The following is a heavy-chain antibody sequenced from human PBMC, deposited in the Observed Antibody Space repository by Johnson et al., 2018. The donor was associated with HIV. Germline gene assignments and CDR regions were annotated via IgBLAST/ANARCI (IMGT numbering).Heavy chain of an antibody. Sequence: QVQLVESGGGVVQPGRSLRLSCAASGITFSASAMHWIRQAPGKGLQWVSFISYDGANKDYADTVKGRFTISRDNSKNTLYLQMNSLRAEDTAVFFCARGGGCGGDCYSGYDAFDIWGQGTMVTVSS. D-gene: IGHD2-21*01. V-gene: IGHV3-30*17. CDR2: ISYDGANK. J-gene: IGHJ3*02. CDR3: ARGGGCGGDCYSGYDAFDI. CDR1: GITFSASA.